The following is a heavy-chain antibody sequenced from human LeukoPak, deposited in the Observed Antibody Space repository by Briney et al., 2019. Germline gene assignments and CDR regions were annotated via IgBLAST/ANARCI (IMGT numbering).Heavy chain of an antibody. Sequence: PGGSLRLSCAASGFTFSSYAMYWVRQAPGKGLEYVSGINTNGGATFYAKSVKGRFTISRDDSKNTLYLHMCSLRGEDMAAYYCARAQTGATSYFFDDWGQGTLVTVSS. CDR2: INTNGGAT. V-gene: IGHV3-64*01. CDR3: ARAQTGATSYFFDD. D-gene: IGHD1-7*01. J-gene: IGHJ4*02. CDR1: GFTFSSYA.